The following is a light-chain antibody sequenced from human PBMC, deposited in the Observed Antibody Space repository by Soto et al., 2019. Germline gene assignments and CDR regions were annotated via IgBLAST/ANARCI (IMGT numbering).Light chain of an antibody. CDR2: GTS. Sequence: EILITPSPATLSVSPGERVTLSCRASHSVSYNLALYQQKPGQAPRLLIYGTSTRATGIPARLSDSRSGTEFTLTISSLQSEDFSLYYCQQYNNCPRTFGKGTKVKIK. CDR3: QQYNNCPRT. CDR1: HSVSYN. J-gene: IGKJ1*01. V-gene: IGKV3-15*01.